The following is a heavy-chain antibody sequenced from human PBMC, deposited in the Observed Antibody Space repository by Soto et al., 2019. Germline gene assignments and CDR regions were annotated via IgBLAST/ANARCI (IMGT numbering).Heavy chain of an antibody. V-gene: IGHV1-18*01. CDR1: GYTFTSYG. J-gene: IGHJ5*02. CDR3: ARIYGSVSSNWFDP. CDR2: ISAYNGNT. Sequence: QVQLVQSGAEVKKPGASVKVCCKASGYTFTSYGISWVRQAPGQGLEWMGWISAYNGNTNYAQKLQGRVTMTTDTSTSTAYMELSSLGSDYTAVYYCARIYGSVSSNWFDPWGQGTLVTVSS. D-gene: IGHD3-10*01.